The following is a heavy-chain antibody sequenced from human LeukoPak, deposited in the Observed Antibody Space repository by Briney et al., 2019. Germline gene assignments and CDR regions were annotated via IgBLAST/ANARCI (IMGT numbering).Heavy chain of an antibody. CDR2: IIPIFGTA. V-gene: IGHV1-69*13. CDR1: GGAFSSYA. CDR3: ARVGPGGSCPGD. Sequence: SVKVSCKASGGAFSSYAISWVRQAPGQGLEWMGGIIPIFGTANYAQKFQGRVTITADESTSTAYMELSSLRSEDTAVYYCARVGPGGSCPGDWGQGTLVTVSS. D-gene: IGHD2-15*01. J-gene: IGHJ4*02.